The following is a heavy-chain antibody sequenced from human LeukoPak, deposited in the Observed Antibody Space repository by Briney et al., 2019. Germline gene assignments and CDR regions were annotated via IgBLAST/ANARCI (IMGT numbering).Heavy chain of an antibody. CDR2: IYNSGST. Sequence: KPSETLSLTCTVSGGSISSYYWSWIRQPPGKGLGCIGYIYNSGSTNYNPSLKSRVSISVDTSKNQFSLKLSSVTAADTAVYYCARSAIDAFDIWGQGTMVTVSS. CDR1: GGSISSYY. V-gene: IGHV4-59*08. D-gene: IGHD6-25*01. J-gene: IGHJ3*02. CDR3: ARSAIDAFDI.